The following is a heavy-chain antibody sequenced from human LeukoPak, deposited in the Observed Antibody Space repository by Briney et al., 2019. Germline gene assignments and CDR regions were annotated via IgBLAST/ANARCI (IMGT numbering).Heavy chain of an antibody. J-gene: IGHJ4*02. D-gene: IGHD4-17*01. Sequence: GGSLRLSCAASGFTFSSYGMHWVRQAPGKGLEWVAVIWYDGSNKYYADSVKGRFTISRDNSKNTLYLQMNSLRAEDTAVYYCARDHDYGDLYFDYWGQGTLVTVSS. V-gene: IGHV3-33*08. CDR3: ARDHDYGDLYFDY. CDR2: IWYDGSNK. CDR1: GFTFSSYG.